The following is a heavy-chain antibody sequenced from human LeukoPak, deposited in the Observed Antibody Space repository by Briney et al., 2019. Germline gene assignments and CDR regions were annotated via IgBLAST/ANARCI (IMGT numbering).Heavy chain of an antibody. D-gene: IGHD5-12*01. CDR1: GGSFSGYY. J-gene: IGHJ5*02. V-gene: IGHV4-34*01. CDR2: INHSGST. Sequence: SETLSLTCAVYGGSFSGYYWSWIRQPPGKGLEWIGEINHSGSTNYNPSLKSRVTISVDTSKNQFSLKLSSVTAADTAVYSCARGIYSSNWLDPWGQGTLVTVSS. CDR3: ARGIYSSNWLDP.